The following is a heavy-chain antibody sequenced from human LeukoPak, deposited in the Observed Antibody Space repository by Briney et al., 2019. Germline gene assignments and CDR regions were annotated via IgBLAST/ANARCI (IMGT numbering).Heavy chain of an antibody. CDR2: ISAYNGNT. Sequence: ASVEVSCKASGYTFTSYGIRWVRQAPGQGLEWMGWISAYNGNTNYAQKLQGRVNMTTDTSTSTAYMELKRLRSDDTAVYYCARAGIVGATTCDYWGQGTLVTVSS. V-gene: IGHV1-18*01. CDR1: GYTFTSYG. D-gene: IGHD1-26*01. J-gene: IGHJ4*02. CDR3: ARAGIVGATTCDY.